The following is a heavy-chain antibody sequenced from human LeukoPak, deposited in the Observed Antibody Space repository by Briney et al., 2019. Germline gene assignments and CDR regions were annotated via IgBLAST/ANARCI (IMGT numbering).Heavy chain of an antibody. Sequence: PRASVKVSCKASGYTFTSYSMHWVRQAPGQGLEWMGIINPSGGSTSCAQKFQGRVTMTRDTSTSTVYMELSSLRSEDTALYYCARADAAIFGVVPAFDYWGHRTLVTAAS. V-gene: IGHV1-46*01. CDR3: ARADAAIFGVVPAFDY. CDR2: INPSGGST. J-gene: IGHJ4*01. D-gene: IGHD3-3*01. CDR1: GYTFTSYS.